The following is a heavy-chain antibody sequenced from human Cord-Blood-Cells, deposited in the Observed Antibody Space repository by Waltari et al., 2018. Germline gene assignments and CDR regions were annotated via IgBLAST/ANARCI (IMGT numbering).Heavy chain of an antibody. Sequence: QVQLQESGPGLVKPSETLSLTCTVSGGSISSYYWSWLRQPPGKGLEWIGYIYYSGSTNYNPSLKSRVTISVDTSKNQFSLKLSSVTAADTAVYYCARGSGYYGSGSYWVYWGQGTLVTVSS. V-gene: IGHV4-59*01. CDR2: IYYSGST. D-gene: IGHD3-10*01. J-gene: IGHJ4*02. CDR1: GGSISSYY. CDR3: ARGSGYYGSGSYWVY.